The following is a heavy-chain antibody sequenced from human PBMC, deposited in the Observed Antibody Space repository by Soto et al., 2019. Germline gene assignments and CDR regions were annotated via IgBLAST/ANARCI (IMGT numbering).Heavy chain of an antibody. CDR3: ARDLLAITGTSNDAFVF. CDR1: GYTFTRYG. CDR2: ISVYNGNT. Sequence: XSGEVSFKASGYTFTRYGISWVRQAPGQGLEWMAWISVYNGNTNYAQKFQGRVTMTTDTSTSTAYMELRSLRSDDTAVYYCARDLLAITGTSNDAFVFWGQGTMVTVSS. V-gene: IGHV1-18*01. D-gene: IGHD1-20*01. J-gene: IGHJ3*01.